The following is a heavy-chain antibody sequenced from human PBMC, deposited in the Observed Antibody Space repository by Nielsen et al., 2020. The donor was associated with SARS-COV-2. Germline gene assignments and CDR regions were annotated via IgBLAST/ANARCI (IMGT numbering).Heavy chain of an antibody. V-gene: IGHV3-23*01. CDR1: GFTFNIYA. CDR3: AKDNKAGSGSYDILDY. D-gene: IGHD3-10*01. CDR2: VSSSGGST. J-gene: IGHJ4*02. Sequence: GESLKISCSASGFTFNIYAMAWVRRAPGRGLQWVTGVSSSGGSTYYTDSVKGRFSISRDNSKNTLFLLMHSLRVEDTAVYYCAKDNKAGSGSYDILDYWGQGTLVTVSS.